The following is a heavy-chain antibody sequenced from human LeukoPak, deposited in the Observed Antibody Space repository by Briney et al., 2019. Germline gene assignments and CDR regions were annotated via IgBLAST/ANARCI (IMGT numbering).Heavy chain of an antibody. CDR1: GYTFTGHY. CDR3: ARDLLLMRLGYGENNWFDP. CDR2: INPNSGGT. J-gene: IGHJ5*02. Sequence: ASVKVSCKASGYTFTGHYMHWVRQAPGQGLEWMGRINPNSGGTNYAQKFQGRVTMTRDTSISTAYMELSRLRSDDTAVYYCARDLLLMRLGYGENNWFDPWGQGTLVTVSS. V-gene: IGHV1-2*06. D-gene: IGHD3-16*01.